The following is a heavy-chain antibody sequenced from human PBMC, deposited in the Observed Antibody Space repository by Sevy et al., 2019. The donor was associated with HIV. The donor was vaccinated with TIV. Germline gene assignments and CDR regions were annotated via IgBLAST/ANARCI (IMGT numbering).Heavy chain of an antibody. CDR3: ARASLGYSRPYYFDY. D-gene: IGHD6-13*01. Sequence: ASVKVSCKASGGTFSSYAISWVRQAPGQGLAWMGGIIPIFGTANYAQKFQGRVTITADESTSTAYMELSSLRSEDTAVYYCARASLGYSRPYYFDYWGQGTLVTVSS. CDR2: IIPIFGTA. V-gene: IGHV1-69*13. J-gene: IGHJ4*02. CDR1: GGTFSSYA.